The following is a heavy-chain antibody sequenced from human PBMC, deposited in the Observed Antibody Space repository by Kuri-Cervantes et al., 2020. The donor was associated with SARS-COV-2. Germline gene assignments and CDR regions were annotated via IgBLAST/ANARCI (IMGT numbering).Heavy chain of an antibody. D-gene: IGHD4-11*01. CDR3: AKDLLGGLHPFDY. CDR1: GFTFSSYA. J-gene: IGHJ4*02. V-gene: IGHV3-30-3*01. CDR2: ISYDGSNK. Sequence: GGSLRLSCAASGFTFSSYAMHWVRQAPGKGLEWVAVISYDGSNKYYADSVKGRFTISSDNSKNTLYLQMNSLRAEDTAVYYCAKDLLGGLHPFDYWGQGTLVTVSS.